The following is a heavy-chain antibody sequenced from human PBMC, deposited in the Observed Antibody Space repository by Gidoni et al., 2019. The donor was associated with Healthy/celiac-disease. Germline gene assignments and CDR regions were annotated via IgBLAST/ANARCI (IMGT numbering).Heavy chain of an antibody. Sequence: QLQLQESGPGLVKPSETLSLTCTVSGGSISSSSYYWGWIRQPPGKGLEWIGSIYYSGSTYYNPSRKSRVTISVDTSKNQFSLKLSSVTAADTAVYYCARIEYSSGWYNWFDPWGQGTLVTVSS. V-gene: IGHV4-39*01. D-gene: IGHD6-19*01. CDR3: ARIEYSSGWYNWFDP. CDR1: GGSISSSSYY. CDR2: IYYSGST. J-gene: IGHJ5*02.